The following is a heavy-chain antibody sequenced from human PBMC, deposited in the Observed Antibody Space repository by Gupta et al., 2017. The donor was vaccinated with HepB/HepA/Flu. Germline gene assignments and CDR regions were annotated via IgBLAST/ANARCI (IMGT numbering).Heavy chain of an antibody. V-gene: IGHV3-33*01. CDR2: IWYDGSNK. CDR3: ARNGGNYLKDY. Sequence: QVQLVESGGGVVQPGRSLRLSCAASGFSFSNYGMHWVRQAPGKGLEWVAIIWYDGSNKYYADSVKGRFTISRDNSENTVYLQMNSLRAEDTAVYYCARNGGNYLKDYRGQGTLVTVSS. CDR1: GFSFSNYG. J-gene: IGHJ4*02. D-gene: IGHD4-23*01.